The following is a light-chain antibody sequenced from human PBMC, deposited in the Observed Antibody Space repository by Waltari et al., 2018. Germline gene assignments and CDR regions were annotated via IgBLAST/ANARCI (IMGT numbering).Light chain of an antibody. CDR3: QNHERLPAV. CDR2: AAS. Sequence: IVLTQSPGTLSLSPGERATLSCRASQSISRFLAWYQQTPGQAPRLLIYAASVRATVIPDRFSGSGSGTDFSLTITRLEPEDFAVYFCQNHERLPAVFGQGTKVEIK. V-gene: IGKV3-20*01. J-gene: IGKJ1*01. CDR1: QSISRF.